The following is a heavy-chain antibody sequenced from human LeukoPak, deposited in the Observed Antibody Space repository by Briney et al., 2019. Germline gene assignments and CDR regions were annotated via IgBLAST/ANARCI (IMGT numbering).Heavy chain of an antibody. CDR1: GFTFSSYA. D-gene: IGHD5-24*01. CDR3: ASPEMARDGTYAMDV. J-gene: IGHJ6*02. CDR2: ISSNGGST. V-gene: IGHV3-64*01. Sequence: GSLRLSCAASGFTFSSYAMHWVRQAPGKGLEYVSAISSNGGSTYYANSVKGRFTISRDNSKNTLYLQMNSLRAEDTAVYYCASPEMARDGTYAMDVWGQGTTVTVSS.